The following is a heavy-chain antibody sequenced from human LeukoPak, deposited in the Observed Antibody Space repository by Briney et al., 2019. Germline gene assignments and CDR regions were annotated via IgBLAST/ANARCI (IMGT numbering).Heavy chain of an antibody. J-gene: IGHJ5*02. CDR3: ARNYYYDSSGYYLRLDP. Sequence: PSETLSLTCAVYGGSFSGYYWSWIRQPPGKGLEWIGEINHSGSTNYSPSLKSRVAISVDKSKNQFSLNLTSVTAADTAMYYCARNYYYDSSGYYLRLDPWGQGTLVIVSS. CDR1: GGSFSGYY. V-gene: IGHV4-34*01. CDR2: INHSGST. D-gene: IGHD3-22*01.